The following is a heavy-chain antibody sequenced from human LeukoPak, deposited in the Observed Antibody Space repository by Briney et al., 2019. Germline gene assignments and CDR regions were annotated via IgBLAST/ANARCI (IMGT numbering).Heavy chain of an antibody. Sequence: SETLSLTCTVSGGSISSGGYYWGWIRQHPGKGLEWIGYIYYSGSTYYNPSLKSRVTISVDTSKNQFSLKLSSVTAADTAVYYCARDRYYYGSGSYYNIPRGGDYYYYGMDVWGQGTTVTVSS. J-gene: IGHJ6*02. CDR1: GGSISSGGYY. D-gene: IGHD3-10*01. V-gene: IGHV4-31*03. CDR3: ARDRYYYGSGSYYNIPRGGDYYYYGMDV. CDR2: IYYSGST.